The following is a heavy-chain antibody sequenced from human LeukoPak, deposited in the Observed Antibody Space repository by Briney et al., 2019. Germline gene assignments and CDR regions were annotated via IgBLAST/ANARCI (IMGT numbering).Heavy chain of an antibody. CDR3: ARGAATVTSQFDY. Sequence: GRSLRLSCAASGFTFSSYGMHWVRQAPGKGLEWVAVISYDGSNKYYADSVKGRFTISRDNSKNTLYLQMNSLRAEDTAVYYCARGAATVTSQFDYWGQGTLVTVSS. J-gene: IGHJ4*02. CDR2: ISYDGSNK. V-gene: IGHV3-30*03. CDR1: GFTFSSYG. D-gene: IGHD4-17*01.